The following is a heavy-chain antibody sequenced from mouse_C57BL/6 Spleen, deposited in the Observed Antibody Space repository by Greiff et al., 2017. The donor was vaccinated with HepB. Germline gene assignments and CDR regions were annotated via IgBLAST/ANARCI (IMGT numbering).Heavy chain of an antibody. J-gene: IGHJ3*01. D-gene: IGHD1-1*01. CDR2: IHPNSGST. CDR3: ARTDYGSSYPLFAY. Sequence: VQLQQPGAELVKPGASVKLSCKASGYTFTSYWMHWVKQRPGQGLEWIGMIHPNSGSTNYNEKFKSKATLTVDKSSSTAYMQLSSLTSEDSAVYYCARTDYGSSYPLFAYWGQGTLVTVSA. V-gene: IGHV1-64*01. CDR1: GYTFTSYW.